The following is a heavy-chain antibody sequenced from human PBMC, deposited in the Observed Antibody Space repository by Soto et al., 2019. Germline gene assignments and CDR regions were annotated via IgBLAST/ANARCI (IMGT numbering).Heavy chain of an antibody. V-gene: IGHV3-30*18. J-gene: IGHJ4*02. D-gene: IGHD2-15*01. CDR2: ISYDSSNK. CDR3: AKLVIGYCSGNTCDDY. CDR1: GFTFSYG. Sequence: VQLLESGGGLIQPGGSLRLSCAASGFTFSYGIHWLRQAPGKGLEWVAYISYDSSNKFYGDFVKGRFTISRDNSKNTQFLQMSSLRAEDTAVYYCAKLVIGYCSGNTCDDYWGQGTLVAVSS.